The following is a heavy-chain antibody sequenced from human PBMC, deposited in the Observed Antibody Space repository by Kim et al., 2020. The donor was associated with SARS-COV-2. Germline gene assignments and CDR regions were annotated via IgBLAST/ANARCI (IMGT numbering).Heavy chain of an antibody. CDR1: GYSFTSYW. CDR2: IYPGDSDT. CDR3: ARRGNWNADWFDP. Sequence: GKSLKISCKGSGYSFTSYWIGWVRQMPGKGLEWMGIIYPGDSDTRYSPSFQGQVTISADKSISTAYLQWSSLKASDTAMYYCARRGNWNADWFDPWGQGTLVTVSS. D-gene: IGHD1-1*01. J-gene: IGHJ5*02. V-gene: IGHV5-51*03.